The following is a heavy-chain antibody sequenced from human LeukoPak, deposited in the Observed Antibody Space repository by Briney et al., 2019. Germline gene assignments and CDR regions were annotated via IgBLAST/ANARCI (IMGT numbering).Heavy chain of an antibody. V-gene: IGHV4-39*07. CDR3: ARLSLKVLEWSPTKGKETHYFDY. Sequence: PSETLSLTCSVSGGSISSSSYYWGWIRQPPGKGLEWIGSIYYSGSTYYNPSLKSRVIISVDTSKNQFSLKLSSVTAADTAVYYCARLSLKVLEWSPTKGKETHYFDYWGQGTLVPVSS. J-gene: IGHJ4*02. CDR2: IYYSGST. CDR1: GGSISSSSYY. D-gene: IGHD3-3*01.